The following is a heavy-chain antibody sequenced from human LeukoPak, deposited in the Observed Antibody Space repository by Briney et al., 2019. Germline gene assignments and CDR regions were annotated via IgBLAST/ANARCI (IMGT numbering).Heavy chain of an antibody. Sequence: ASETLSLTCTVSGGSISSSSYYWGWIRQPPGKGLEWIGSIYYSGSTYYNPSPKSRVTISVDTSKNQFSLKLSSVTAADTAVYYCARQRKYCSSTSCYLGYYYYYMDVWGKGTTVTVSS. J-gene: IGHJ6*03. V-gene: IGHV4-39*01. CDR1: GGSISSSSYY. CDR3: ARQRKYCSSTSCYLGYYYYYMDV. CDR2: IYYSGST. D-gene: IGHD2-2*01.